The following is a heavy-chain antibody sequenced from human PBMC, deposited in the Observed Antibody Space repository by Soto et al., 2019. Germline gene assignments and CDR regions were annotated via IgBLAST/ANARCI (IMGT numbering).Heavy chain of an antibody. CDR2: IIPIFGTA. D-gene: IGHD3-22*01. CDR3: ARGYYYDSSGYYSNAYYFDY. V-gene: IGHV1-69*01. Sequence: QVQLVQSGAEVKKPGSSVKVSCKASGGTFSSYAISWVRQAPGQGLEWMGGIIPIFGTANYAQKFQGGVTITADECTSTAYMELSSLRSEDTAVYYCARGYYYDSSGYYSNAYYFDYWGQGTLVTVSS. CDR1: GGTFSSYA. J-gene: IGHJ4*02.